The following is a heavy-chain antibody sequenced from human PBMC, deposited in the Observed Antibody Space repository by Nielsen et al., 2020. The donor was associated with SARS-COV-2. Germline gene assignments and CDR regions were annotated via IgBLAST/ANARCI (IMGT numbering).Heavy chain of an antibody. Sequence: ASVKVSCKAPGYRFSVCYMHWVRQAPGQGLEWMGRINPNSGGPNYAQKFQGRVTMTWDTSISTAYMELSGLKSDDTAVFYCAGSGSGWYNFDSWGQGTLVTVSS. J-gene: IGHJ4*02. CDR2: INPNSGGP. CDR1: GYRFSVCY. D-gene: IGHD6-19*01. V-gene: IGHV1-2*06. CDR3: AGSGSGWYNFDS.